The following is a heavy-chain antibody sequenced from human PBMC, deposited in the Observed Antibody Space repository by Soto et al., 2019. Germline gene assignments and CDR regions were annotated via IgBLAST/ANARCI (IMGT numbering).Heavy chain of an antibody. D-gene: IGHD6-13*01. CDR3: ARGSSNWAYYVDF. Sequence: EVHLVESGGGLVQPGGSLRLSFAASGFTFSSYSLNWVRQAPGKGLEWVSYITSSGTTVYYADSVRGRFTISRDNAKNSLYLQMNSLRDDDTAVYYCARGSSNWAYYVDFWGQGTLVTVSS. CDR1: GFTFSSYS. V-gene: IGHV3-48*02. J-gene: IGHJ4*02. CDR2: ITSSGTTV.